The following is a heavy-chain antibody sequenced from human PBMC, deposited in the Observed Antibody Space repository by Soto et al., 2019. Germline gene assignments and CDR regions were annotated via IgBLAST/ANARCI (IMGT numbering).Heavy chain of an antibody. Sequence: SETLSLTCTVSGGSISSSSYYWGWIRQPPGKGLEWIGSIYYSGSTYYNPSLKSRVTISVDTAKNQFSLKLSSVTAADTAVYYCAAGAVRGVILYYYYYGMDVWGQGTTVT. J-gene: IGHJ6*02. V-gene: IGHV4-39*01. CDR3: AAGAVRGVILYYYYYGMDV. CDR1: GGSISSSSYY. D-gene: IGHD3-10*01. CDR2: IYYSGST.